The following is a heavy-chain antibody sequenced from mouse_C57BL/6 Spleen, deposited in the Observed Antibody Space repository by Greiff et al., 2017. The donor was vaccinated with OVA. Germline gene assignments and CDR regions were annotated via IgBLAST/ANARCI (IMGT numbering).Heavy chain of an antibody. Sequence: VQLQQPGAELVKPGASVKMSCKASGYTFTSYWITWVKQRPGQGLEWIGDIYPGSGSTNYNEKFKSKATLTVDTSSSTAYMQISSLTSEDSAVYYCATPGGNWKYFDVWGTGTTVTVSS. CDR2: IYPGSGST. V-gene: IGHV1-55*01. J-gene: IGHJ1*03. CDR1: GYTFTSYW. CDR3: ATPGGNWKYFDV. D-gene: IGHD2-1*01.